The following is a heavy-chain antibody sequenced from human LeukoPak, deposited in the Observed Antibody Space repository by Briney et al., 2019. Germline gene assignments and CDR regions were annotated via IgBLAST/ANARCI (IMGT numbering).Heavy chain of an antibody. J-gene: IGHJ4*02. V-gene: IGHV1-18*01. D-gene: IGHD6-13*01. CDR1: GYTFTSYA. CDR3: ARDHSSSGQLFDY. Sequence: ASVKVSCKASGYTFTSYAMHWVRQAPGQGLEWMGWISAYNGNTNYAQNLQGRLTMTTDTSTNTAYMELRSLRSDDTAVYYCARDHSSSGQLFDYWGQGTPVTVSS. CDR2: ISAYNGNT.